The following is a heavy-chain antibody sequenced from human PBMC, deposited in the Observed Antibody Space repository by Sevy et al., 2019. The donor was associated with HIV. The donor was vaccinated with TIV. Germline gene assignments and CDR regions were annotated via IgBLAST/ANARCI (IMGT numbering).Heavy chain of an antibody. Sequence: SETLSLTCTVSGGSISSYYWSWIRQPAGKGLEWIGRIYTSGSTNYNPSLKSRVTMSVDTSKNQSSLKLSYLTAADTAVYYCAGDSRVVVPAAVYSYGMDVWGQGTTVTVSS. J-gene: IGHJ6*02. CDR3: AGDSRVVVPAAVYSYGMDV. D-gene: IGHD2-2*01. CDR1: GGSISSYY. CDR2: IYTSGST. V-gene: IGHV4-4*07.